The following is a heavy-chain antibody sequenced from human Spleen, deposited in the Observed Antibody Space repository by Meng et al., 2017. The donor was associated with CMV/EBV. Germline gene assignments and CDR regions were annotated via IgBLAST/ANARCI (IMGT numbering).Heavy chain of an antibody. V-gene: IGHV3-21*01. Sequence: GESLKISCAASEFTFSSYAMSWVRQAPGKGLEWVSSISRSNNYIYYADSVKGRFTISRDNAKNSLYLQMNSLRAEDTAVYYCARNLWPGEYWGKGTLVTSPQ. CDR2: ISRSNNYI. CDR1: EFTFSSYA. D-gene: IGHD2/OR15-2a*01. CDR3: ARNLWPGEY. J-gene: IGHJ4*02.